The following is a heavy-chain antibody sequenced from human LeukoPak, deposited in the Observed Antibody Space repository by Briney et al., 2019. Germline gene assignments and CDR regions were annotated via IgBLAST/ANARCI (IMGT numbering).Heavy chain of an antibody. D-gene: IGHD5-24*01. V-gene: IGHV3-43D*03. CDR2: ISWDGGST. Sequence: PGGSLRLSCAASGFTFDDYAMHWVRQAPGKGLEWVSLISWDGGSTYYADSVKGRFTISRDNSKNSLYLQMNSLRAEDTALYYCAKDRSRDGYSNFQHWGQGTRVTVSS. CDR1: GFTFDDYA. J-gene: IGHJ1*01. CDR3: AKDRSRDGYSNFQH.